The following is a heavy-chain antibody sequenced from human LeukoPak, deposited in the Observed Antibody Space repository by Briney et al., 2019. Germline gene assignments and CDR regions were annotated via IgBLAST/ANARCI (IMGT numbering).Heavy chain of an antibody. D-gene: IGHD6-19*01. V-gene: IGHV3-7*01. CDR2: IKQDGSEK. CDR1: GFTFSSYW. J-gene: IGHJ4*02. CDR3: ARAPDSSGWYFSGSTVGFDY. Sequence: PGGSLRLSCAASGFTFSSYWTSWVRQAPGKGLEWVANIKQDGSEKYYVDSVKGRFTISRDNAKNSLYLQMNSLRAEDTAVYYCARAPDSSGWYFSGSTVGFDYWGQGTLVTVSS.